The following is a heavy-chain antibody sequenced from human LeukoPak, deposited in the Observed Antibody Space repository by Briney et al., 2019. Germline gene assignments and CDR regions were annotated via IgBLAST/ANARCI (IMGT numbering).Heavy chain of an antibody. J-gene: IGHJ4*02. D-gene: IGHD4-17*01. CDR1: GYTFSSYG. CDR3: ARECSRDYGDYVDY. CDR2: ISTYNGNT. V-gene: IGHV1-18*01. Sequence: ASVKVSCKASGYTFSSYGISWVRQAPGQGLEWMGWISTYNGNTKYAQKLQGRVTMTTDTSTSTAYMELRSLRSDDTAVYYCARECSRDYGDYVDYWGQGNLVTVSS.